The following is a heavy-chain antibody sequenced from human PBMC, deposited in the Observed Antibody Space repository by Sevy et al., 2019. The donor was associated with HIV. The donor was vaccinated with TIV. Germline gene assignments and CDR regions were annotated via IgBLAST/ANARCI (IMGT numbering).Heavy chain of an antibody. D-gene: IGHD3-22*01. J-gene: IGHJ4*02. Sequence: GGSLRLSCAASGFTFSSYGVNWVRQAPGKGLEWVAVISYDGNNRYYADSVKGRFTISRDNAKNSLYLQMNSLRAEDTAVYFCARDRRTLNYYGSSGYNYYFDYWGQGTLVTVSS. CDR1: GFTFSSYG. V-gene: IGHV3-30-3*01. CDR2: ISYDGNNR. CDR3: ARDRRTLNYYGSSGYNYYFDY.